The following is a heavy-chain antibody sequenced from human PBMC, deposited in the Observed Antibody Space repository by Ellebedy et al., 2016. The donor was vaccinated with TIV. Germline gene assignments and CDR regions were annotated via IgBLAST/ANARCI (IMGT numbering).Heavy chain of an antibody. CDR3: ARVLRGGDNALALGS. CDR1: GYTFPNYN. Sequence: AASVKVSCKASGYTFPNYNMNWVRQAHGHGLEWMGWINTNTGNPTYAQGFTGRLVFSVDTSVSTAYLQLSSLKAEDTAVYFCARVLRGGDNALALGSWGQGTLVTVSS. V-gene: IGHV7-4-1*02. J-gene: IGHJ5*02. CDR2: INTNTGNP. D-gene: IGHD5-24*01.